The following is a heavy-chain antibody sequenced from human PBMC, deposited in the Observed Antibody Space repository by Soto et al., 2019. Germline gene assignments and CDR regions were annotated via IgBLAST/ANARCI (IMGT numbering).Heavy chain of an antibody. D-gene: IGHD3-10*01. V-gene: IGHV3-74*01. CDR2: SNSAGSSI. Sequence: VQLVESGGGLVQPGGSLRLSCAASGFTFSSYWMHWVRQAPGKGLVWVSRSNSAGSSISYADSVKGRFTISRDNAKNTLYLQMNSLRVEDTAVYYCAILVHRLSGVLSGNSAFDMWGRGTMVTVSS. J-gene: IGHJ3*02. CDR1: GFTFSSYW. CDR3: AILVHRLSGVLSGNSAFDM.